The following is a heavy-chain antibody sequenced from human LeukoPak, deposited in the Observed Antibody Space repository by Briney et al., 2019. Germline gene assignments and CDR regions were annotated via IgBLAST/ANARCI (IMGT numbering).Heavy chain of an antibody. V-gene: IGHV4-59*01. J-gene: IGHJ5*02. CDR2: IYYSGST. D-gene: IGHD6-13*01. Sequence: PSGTLSLTCTVSGGSISSYYWSWIRQPPGKGLEWIGYIYYSGSTNYNPSLKSRVTISVDTSKNQFSLKLSSVTAADTAVYYCARDNGSSEWAWFDPWGQGTLVTVSS. CDR1: GGSISSYY. CDR3: ARDNGSSEWAWFDP.